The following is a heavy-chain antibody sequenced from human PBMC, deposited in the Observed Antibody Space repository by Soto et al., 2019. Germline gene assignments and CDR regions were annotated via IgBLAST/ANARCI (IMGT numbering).Heavy chain of an antibody. V-gene: IGHV6-1*01. CDR2: TYYRSKWYN. CDR3: ARQVLRYFDWSNHWFDP. D-gene: IGHD3-9*01. CDR1: GDSVSSNSAA. J-gene: IGHJ5*02. Sequence: QVQLQQSGPGLVKPSQTLSLTCAISGDSVSSNSAAWNWIRQSPSRGLEWLGRTYYRSKWYNDYAVSVKSRITINPDTSKNQFSLQLNSVTPEDTAVYYCARQVLRYFDWSNHWFDPWGQGTLVTVSS.